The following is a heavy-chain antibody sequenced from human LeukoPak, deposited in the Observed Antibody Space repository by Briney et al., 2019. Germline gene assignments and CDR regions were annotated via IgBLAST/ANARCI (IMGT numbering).Heavy chain of an antibody. V-gene: IGHV3-23*01. CDR1: GFTFSSYA. D-gene: IGHD1-1*01. Sequence: GGSLRLSCAASGFTFSSYAVSWVRQAPGKGLEWVSAISGSGGSTYYADSVKGRFTIPRDNSKNTLYLQMNSLRAEDTAVYYCAKDQLESRGYYYYYGMDVWGQGTTVTVSS. J-gene: IGHJ6*02. CDR2: ISGSGGST. CDR3: AKDQLESRGYYYYYGMDV.